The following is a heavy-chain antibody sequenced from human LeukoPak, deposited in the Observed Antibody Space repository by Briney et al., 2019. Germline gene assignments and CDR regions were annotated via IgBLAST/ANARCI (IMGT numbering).Heavy chain of an antibody. D-gene: IGHD3-10*01. Sequence: GGSLRLSCAASGSTFSRHGMHWVRQAPGKGLEWVAVISNEGNYKYYGDSVKGRFAISRDNFKNTTYLQMNYLRPEDTAVYFCAKGGHYLFDYWGQGALVTVSS. V-gene: IGHV3-30*18. CDR1: GSTFSRHG. CDR3: AKGGHYLFDY. J-gene: IGHJ4*02. CDR2: ISNEGNYK.